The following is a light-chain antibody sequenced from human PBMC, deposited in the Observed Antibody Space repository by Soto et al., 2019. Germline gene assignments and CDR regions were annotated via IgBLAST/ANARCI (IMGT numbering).Light chain of an antibody. J-gene: IGKJ1*01. CDR2: GAS. Sequence: VLTQSPDTLSLSPGERVTLSCRASQSISSYLAWYQQKPGQSPRLLIYGASTRATGTPDRFSGSGSGADFTLTISRLEPEDFAVYYCQQYGRSPRPFGQGTKVDIK. CDR3: QQYGRSPRP. CDR1: QSISSY. V-gene: IGKV3-20*01.